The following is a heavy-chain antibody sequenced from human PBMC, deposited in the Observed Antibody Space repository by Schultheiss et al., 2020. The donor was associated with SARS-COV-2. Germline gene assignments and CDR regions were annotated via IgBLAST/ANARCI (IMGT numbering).Heavy chain of an antibody. Sequence: GGSLRLSCAASGFTVSSNYMSWVRQAPGKGLEWVSVIYIGGSTYYADSVKGRFTISRDNSKNTLYLQMNSLRAEDTAVYYCARDGVTIFGVVKWFAFDIWGQGTMVTVSS. CDR2: IYIGGST. J-gene: IGHJ3*02. CDR1: GFTVSSNY. V-gene: IGHV3-66*01. D-gene: IGHD3-3*01. CDR3: ARDGVTIFGVVKWFAFDI.